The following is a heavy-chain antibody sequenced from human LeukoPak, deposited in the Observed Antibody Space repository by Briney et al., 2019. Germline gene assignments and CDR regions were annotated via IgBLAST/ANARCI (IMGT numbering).Heavy chain of an antibody. Sequence: GESLRLSCAASGFTFGPSWMHWVRQAPGKGLVWVSRINSDGRTTNYADSVKGRFTISRDNAKNMVYLQMNSLRVEDTAVYYCVRDQGRYFFDYWGQGTLVTVSS. CDR3: VRDQGRYFFDY. D-gene: IGHD1-14*01. CDR1: GFTFGPSW. CDR2: INSDGRTT. J-gene: IGHJ4*02. V-gene: IGHV3-74*01.